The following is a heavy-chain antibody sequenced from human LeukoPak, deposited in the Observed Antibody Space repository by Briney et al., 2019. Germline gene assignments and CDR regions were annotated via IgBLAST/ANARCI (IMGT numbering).Heavy chain of an antibody. J-gene: IGHJ4*02. CDR3: AKASTVLKPIDS. CDR1: GFTFSSYA. CDR2: IGRRT. D-gene: IGHD1-14*01. Sequence: PGGSLRLSCAASGFTFSSYAMKWVRQAPGKGLEWVSAIGRRTYYADSVKGRFTISRDNSKNTLYPQMNSLRAGDTAIYYCAKASTVLKPIDSWGQGTLVTVSS. V-gene: IGHV3-23*01.